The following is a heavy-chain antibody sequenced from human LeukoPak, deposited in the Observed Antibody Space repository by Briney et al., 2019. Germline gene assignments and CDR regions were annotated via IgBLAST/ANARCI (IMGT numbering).Heavy chain of an antibody. D-gene: IGHD3-10*01. V-gene: IGHV3-23*01. Sequence: GGSLRLSCAASGFSISDYAMIWVRQAPGKGLEWVSIISGTSATTYYADPVKGGFTISRDNSKNTVYLQMNSLRAEDTAIYYCAKEMSNYGSGSYFMYYYYGLDVWGQGTTVTVSS. J-gene: IGHJ6*02. CDR1: GFSISDYA. CDR3: AKEMSNYGSGSYFMYYYYGLDV. CDR2: ISGTSATT.